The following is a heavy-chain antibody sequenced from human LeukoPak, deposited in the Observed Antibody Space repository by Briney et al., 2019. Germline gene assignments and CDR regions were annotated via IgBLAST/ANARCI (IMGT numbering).Heavy chain of an antibody. V-gene: IGHV3-48*03. CDR2: ISSSASTI. J-gene: IGHJ3*02. D-gene: IGHD5-18*01. Sequence: GGSLRLSCAASGFTFSSYEMNWVRQAPGKGLEWVSYISSSASTIYYADSVKGRFTISRDNAKNSLYLQMNSLRADDTAVYNCARDLQLWLGAFDIWGQGTMVTVSS. CDR3: ARDLQLWLGAFDI. CDR1: GFTFSSYE.